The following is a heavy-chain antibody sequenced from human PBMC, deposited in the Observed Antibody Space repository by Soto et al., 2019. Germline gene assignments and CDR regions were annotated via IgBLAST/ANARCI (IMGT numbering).Heavy chain of an antibody. CDR1: GFTFSSYG. D-gene: IGHD2-15*01. CDR2: ISCAGSNK. Sequence: QVQLVESGGRVVQPGRSLRLSCAASGFTFSSYGMHWVRQAPGKGLEWVALISCAGSNKYYADSVKGRFTISRDNSQNTLFLQMNSLRAEDTAVYYCAKEMVVAARVTSDAFDIWGQGTMVTVSS. CDR3: AKEMVVAARVTSDAFDI. V-gene: IGHV3-30*18. J-gene: IGHJ3*02.